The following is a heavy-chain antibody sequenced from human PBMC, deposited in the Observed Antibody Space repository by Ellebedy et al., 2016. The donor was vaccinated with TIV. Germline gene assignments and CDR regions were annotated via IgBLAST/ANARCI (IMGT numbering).Heavy chain of an antibody. J-gene: IGHJ4*02. CDR2: IYYSGST. D-gene: IGHD1-26*01. CDR1: GGSFSGYY. Sequence: SETLSLXXAVYGGSFSGYYWSWIRQHPGKGLEWIGYIYYSGSTYYNPSLKSRVTISVDTSKNQFSLKLSSVTAADTAVYYCARAPRYSGSSDAASGYYFDYWGQGTLVTVSS. CDR3: ARAPRYSGSSDAASGYYFDY. V-gene: IGHV4-31*11.